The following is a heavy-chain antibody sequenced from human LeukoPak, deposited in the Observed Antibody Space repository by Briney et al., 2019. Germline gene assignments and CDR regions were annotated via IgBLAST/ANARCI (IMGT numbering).Heavy chain of an antibody. CDR2: IYYSGST. D-gene: IGHD3-22*01. CDR3: ARGESSASNWFDP. Sequence: SSETLSLTCTVSGGSISSYYWNWIRQPPGRGLEWIGYIYYSGSTNYNPSLKSRVTISVDASRNQFSLKVSSVTAADTAVYYCARGESSASNWFDPWGQGTLVTVSS. J-gene: IGHJ5*02. V-gene: IGHV4-59*01. CDR1: GGSISSYY.